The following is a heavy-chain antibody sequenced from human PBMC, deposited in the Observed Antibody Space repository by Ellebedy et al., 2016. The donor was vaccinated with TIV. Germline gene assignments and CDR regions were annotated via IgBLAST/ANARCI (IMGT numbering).Heavy chain of an antibody. Sequence: MPSETLSLTCTVSGGSISSYYWTWIRQPPGKGLEWIGYIYSSGMTNYNPSRKSRVTISVDKSENQFSLKLTSVTAADTAVYYCARETRFMARGIMFDYWGQGTLVTVSS. D-gene: IGHD3-10*01. CDR1: GGSISSYY. CDR3: ARETRFMARGIMFDY. CDR2: IYSSGMT. V-gene: IGHV4-59*01. J-gene: IGHJ4*02.